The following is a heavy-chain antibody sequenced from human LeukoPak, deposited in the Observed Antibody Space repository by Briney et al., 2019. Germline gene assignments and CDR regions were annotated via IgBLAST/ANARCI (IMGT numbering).Heavy chain of an antibody. CDR2: IFYSGST. Sequence: SETLSLTCTVSGGSISTSNYYWGWIRQPPGKGLEWIGNIFYSGSTYYSPSLKSRVTISVDTSKNQFSLKLSSVTAADTAVYYCARHGGGYDLDYWGQGTLVTVSS. CDR3: ARHGGGYDLDY. D-gene: IGHD5-12*01. J-gene: IGHJ4*02. CDR1: GGSISTSNYY. V-gene: IGHV4-39*01.